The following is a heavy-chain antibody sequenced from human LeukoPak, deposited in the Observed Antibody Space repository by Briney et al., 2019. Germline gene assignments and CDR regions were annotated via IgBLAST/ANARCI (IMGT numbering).Heavy chain of an antibody. J-gene: IGHJ3*02. CDR2: MNPNSGNT. D-gene: IGHD6-19*01. Sequence: AASVKVSCKASGYTFTSYDINWVRQATGQGLEWMGWMNPNSGNTGYAQKFQGRVTMTRNTSISTAYMELSWLRSDDTAVYYCAREVAVPGVNAFDIWGQGTRVTVSS. CDR3: AREVAVPGVNAFDI. V-gene: IGHV1-8*01. CDR1: GYTFTSYD.